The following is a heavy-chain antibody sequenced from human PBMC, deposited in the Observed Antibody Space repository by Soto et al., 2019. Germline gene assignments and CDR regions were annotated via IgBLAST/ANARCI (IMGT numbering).Heavy chain of an antibody. CDR2: ISSSSSTI. J-gene: IGHJ5*01. Sequence: EVQLVESGGGLVQPGGSLRLSCAASGVTFSSYSMNWVRQAPGKGLEWVSCISSSSSTIYYADSVKGRFTISRDNAKNSMYMQMNSLGDYDTAVYYCAREQSNYDSWGQGTLVTVSS. V-gene: IGHV3-48*02. CDR1: GVTFSSYS. D-gene: IGHD4-4*01. CDR3: AREQSNYDS.